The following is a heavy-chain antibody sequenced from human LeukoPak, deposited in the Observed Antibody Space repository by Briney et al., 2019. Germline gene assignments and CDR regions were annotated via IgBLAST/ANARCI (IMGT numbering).Heavy chain of an antibody. Sequence: KSSHTLSLTCTVSGGSISSGSYYWSWIRQPAGKGLEWIGRIYTSGSTNYNPSLKSRVTISVDTSKNQFSLKLSSVTAADTAVYYCARRIVVLDAFDIWGQGTMVTVSS. CDR1: GGSISSGSYY. D-gene: IGHD3-22*01. J-gene: IGHJ3*02. CDR2: IYTSGST. CDR3: ARRIVVLDAFDI. V-gene: IGHV4-61*02.